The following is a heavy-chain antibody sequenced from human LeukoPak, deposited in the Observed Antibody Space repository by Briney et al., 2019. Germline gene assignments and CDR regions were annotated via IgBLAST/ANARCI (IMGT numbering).Heavy chain of an antibody. Sequence: SGTPSLTCTVSGGSISSTSYYWGWIRQPPGKGLEWIGSIYYSGSTYYNPSLKSRVTISVDTSKNQFSLKLSSVTAADTAVYYCARQGVGATSSGFNYWGQGTLVTVSS. D-gene: IGHD1-26*01. V-gene: IGHV4-39*01. CDR2: IYYSGST. CDR3: ARQGVGATSSGFNY. CDR1: GGSISSTSYY. J-gene: IGHJ4*02.